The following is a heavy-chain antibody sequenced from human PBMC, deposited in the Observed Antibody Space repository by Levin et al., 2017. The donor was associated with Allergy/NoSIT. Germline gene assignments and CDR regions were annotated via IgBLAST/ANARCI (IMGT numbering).Heavy chain of an antibody. CDR3: ARGDIAVAGTIDY. CDR2: IYYSGST. D-gene: IGHD6-19*01. V-gene: IGHV4-59*01. J-gene: IGHJ4*02. CDR1: GGSISSYY. Sequence: SETLSLTCTVSGGSISSYYWSWIRQPPGKGLEWIGYIYYSGSTNYNPSLKSRVTISVDTSKNQFSLKLSSVTAADTAVYYCARGDIAVAGTIDYWGQGTLVTVSS.